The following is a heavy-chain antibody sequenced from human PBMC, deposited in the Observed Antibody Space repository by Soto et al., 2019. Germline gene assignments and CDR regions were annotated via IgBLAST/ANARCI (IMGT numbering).Heavy chain of an antibody. CDR2: IKSRTDGETV. V-gene: IGHV3-15*01. D-gene: IGHD1-26*01. J-gene: IGHJ5*02. CDR3: TTDAPQYSASDL. CDR1: GINFKNAW. Sequence: EVRLVESGGGLVKPGGSLRLSCVASGINFKNAWMSWVRQAPGKGLEWVGLIKSRTDGETVDYAGAVRGRISISRDDSENTVYLQMSSLESEDTAVYYCTTDAPQYSASDLWGQGTLVTVSS.